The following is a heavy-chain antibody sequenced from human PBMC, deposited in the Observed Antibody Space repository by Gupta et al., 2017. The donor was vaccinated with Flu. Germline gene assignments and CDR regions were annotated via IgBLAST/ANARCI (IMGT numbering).Heavy chain of an antibody. Sequence: QVQLVESGGGVVQPGRSLRLSCAASGFTFSSYGMHWVRQAPGKGLEWVAVIWYDGSNKYYADSVKGRFTISRDNSKNTLYLQMNSLRAEDTAVYYCAREVEYSYGYGQFDYWGQGTLVTVSS. D-gene: IGHD5-18*01. V-gene: IGHV3-33*01. J-gene: IGHJ4*02. CDR2: IWYDGSNK. CDR3: AREVEYSYGYGQFDY. CDR1: GFTFSSYG.